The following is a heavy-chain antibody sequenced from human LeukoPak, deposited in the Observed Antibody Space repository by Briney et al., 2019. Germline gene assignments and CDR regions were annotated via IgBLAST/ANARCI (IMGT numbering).Heavy chain of an antibody. V-gene: IGHV4-39*01. CDR3: ARLTIYASGEDS. CDR1: GVSISSNSYY. CDR2: IYYSGST. J-gene: IGHJ4*02. D-gene: IGHD2/OR15-2a*01. Sequence: SETLSLTCTASGVSISSNSYYWGWIRQPPGKGLEWIGSIYYSGSTYYDPSLKSRVTISVDTSKKQFSLKTSSVTAADTAVYYCARLTIYASGEDSWGQGTLVTVSS.